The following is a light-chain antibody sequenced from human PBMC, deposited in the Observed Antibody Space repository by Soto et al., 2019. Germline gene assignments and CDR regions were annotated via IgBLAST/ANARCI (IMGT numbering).Light chain of an antibody. Sequence: VFNMPPSTLSLSPSESATLSCRASQSVSSSYLAWYQQRPGQAPRLLIYSASSRATGIPDRFSGSGSGTDFTLTISRLEPEDFAVYYCQQYGSSLITYGEGTRLEIK. V-gene: IGKV3-20*01. CDR3: QQYGSSLIT. CDR1: QSVSSSY. CDR2: SAS. J-gene: IGKJ5*01.